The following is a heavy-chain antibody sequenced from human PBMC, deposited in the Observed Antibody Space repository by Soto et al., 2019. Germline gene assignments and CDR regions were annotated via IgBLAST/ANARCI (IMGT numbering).Heavy chain of an antibody. J-gene: IGHJ4*02. CDR2: IYNDGTYS. D-gene: IGHD3-10*01. CDR3: TRGPRPISTGTGAY. CDR1: GFTFNTHW. V-gene: IGHV3-74*01. Sequence: PGGSLRLSCTASGFTFNTHWMHWVRQSPRKGLVWISRIYNDGTYSDYADSVRGRFTISRDNVNDTLYLQMNNLRAEDSGLYYCTRGPRPISTGTGAYWGQGTQVTVSS.